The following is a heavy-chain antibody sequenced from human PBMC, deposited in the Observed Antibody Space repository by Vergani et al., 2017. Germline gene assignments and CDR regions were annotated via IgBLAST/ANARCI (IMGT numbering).Heavy chain of an antibody. D-gene: IGHD6-13*01. CDR3: ARDSYSSSWSYYFDY. CDR1: GFSFSSFG. J-gene: IGHJ4*02. V-gene: IGHV3-30*02. CDR2: IHYDGSHE. Sequence: VRLLESGGGLVQPGGSLRLSCAASGFSFSSFGFHWVRQAPGKGLEWVAFIHYDGSHEYYIDSVKGRFTISRDNSKNTLILQMNGLRAEDTAVYYCARDSYSSSWSYYFDYWGQGTLVTVSS.